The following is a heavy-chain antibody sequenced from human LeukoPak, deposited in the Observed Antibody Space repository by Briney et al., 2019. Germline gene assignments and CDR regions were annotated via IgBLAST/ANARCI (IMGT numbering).Heavy chain of an antibody. CDR2: IYYSGST. J-gene: IGHJ4*02. Sequence: SETLSLTCTVSGGSISSYYWIWIRQPPGKGLEWIGYIYYSGSTNYNPSLKSRVTISVDTSKNQFSLKLSSVTAADTAVYYCARAGYNWNDGHFDYWGQGTLVTVSS. D-gene: IGHD1-20*01. CDR3: ARAGYNWNDGHFDY. CDR1: GGSISSYY. V-gene: IGHV4-59*01.